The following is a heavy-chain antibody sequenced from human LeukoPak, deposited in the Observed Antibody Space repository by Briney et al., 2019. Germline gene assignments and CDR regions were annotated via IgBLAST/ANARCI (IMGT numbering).Heavy chain of an antibody. V-gene: IGHV3-72*01. D-gene: IGHD3-10*01. J-gene: IGHJ4*02. CDR2: SRNKANSYTT. CDR3: GREAVRGKENFDY. CDR1: GFTFSDHY. Sequence: PGGSLRLSCAASGFTFSDHYMDWVRQAPGKGLEWVGRSRNKANSYTTEYAASVKGRFTISRDDSQNSLYLRMNTLKTEDTAVYYCGREAVRGKENFDYWGQGTLVTVSS.